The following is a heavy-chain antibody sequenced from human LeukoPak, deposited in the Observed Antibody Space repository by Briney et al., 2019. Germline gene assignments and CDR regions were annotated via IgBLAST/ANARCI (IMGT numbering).Heavy chain of an antibody. D-gene: IGHD3-22*01. CDR3: ARVRGMIVVARRLYFDY. Sequence: SETLSLTCAVYGGSFSGYYWSWIRQPPGKGLEWIGEINHSGSTNYNPSLKSRVTISVDTSKNQFSLKLSSVTAADTAMYYCARVRGMIVVARRLYFDYWGQGTLVTVSS. J-gene: IGHJ4*02. CDR1: GGSFSGYY. V-gene: IGHV4-34*01. CDR2: INHSGST.